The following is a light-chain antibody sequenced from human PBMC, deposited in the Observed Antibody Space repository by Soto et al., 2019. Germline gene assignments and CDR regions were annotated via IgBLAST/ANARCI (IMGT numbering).Light chain of an antibody. J-gene: IGKJ1*01. CDR2: WAS. Sequence: DIVMTQSPDSLAVSLGERATINCKSSQSVLYRSNTENYLAWYQQKPGQPPNLLIYWASTRESGVPDRFSGSGSGTDFTLTISSLQAEDVAVYYCQQYYSLPPTFGQGTKVEIK. V-gene: IGKV4-1*01. CDR3: QQYYSLPPT. CDR1: QSVLYRSNTENY.